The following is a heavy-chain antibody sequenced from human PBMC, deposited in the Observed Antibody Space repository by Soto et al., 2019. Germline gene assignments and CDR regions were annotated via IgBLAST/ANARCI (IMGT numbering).Heavy chain of an antibody. Sequence: PAETLSLTCSVSGASISSHNWVWIRQPAGKGPEWVFRINIGGAINYSPSLKTRVTMSIETSKNQFSLHLRSVTAADTAMYFCARDRGDYNSSSFWYIAXWGPGTLVTVSX. CDR3: ARDRGDYNSSSFWYIAX. CDR1: GASISSHN. CDR2: INIGGAI. V-gene: IGHV4-4*07. J-gene: IGHJ2*01. D-gene: IGHD6-6*01.